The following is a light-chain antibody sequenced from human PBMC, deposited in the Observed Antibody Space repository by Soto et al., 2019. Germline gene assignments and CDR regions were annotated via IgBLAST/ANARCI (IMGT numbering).Light chain of an antibody. V-gene: IGLV2-14*03. Sequence: QSVLTQPASVSGSPGQSITIYCTGTNSDIGGYDFVSWYQQHPGKAPKLMIYDVINRPSGVPNRFSGSKSGNTASLTISVIQAEDEADYYCNSCTSANTYVFGTGTKVTVL. CDR2: DVI. CDR3: NSCTSANTYV. J-gene: IGLJ1*01. CDR1: NSDIGGYDF.